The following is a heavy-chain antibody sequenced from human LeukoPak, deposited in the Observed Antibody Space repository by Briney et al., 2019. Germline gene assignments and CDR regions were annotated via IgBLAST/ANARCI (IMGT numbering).Heavy chain of an antibody. CDR1: GGSISSGGYY. CDR2: IYYSGST. J-gene: IGHJ4*02. CDR3: ASSITKGSSWPQEIDY. V-gene: IGHV4-31*03. Sequence: SETLSLTCTVSGGSISSGGYYWSWIRQHPGKGLEWTGYIYYSGSTYYNPSLKSRVTISVDTSKNQFSLKLSSVTAADTAVYYCASSITKGSSWPQEIDYWGQGTLVTVSS. D-gene: IGHD6-13*01.